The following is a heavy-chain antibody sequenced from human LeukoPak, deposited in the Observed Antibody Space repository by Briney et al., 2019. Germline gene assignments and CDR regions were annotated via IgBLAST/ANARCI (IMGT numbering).Heavy chain of an antibody. J-gene: IGHJ3*02. Sequence: ASVKVSCKASGYTFTSYAMHWVRQAPGQRLEWMGWINAGNGNTKYSQKFQGRVTITRDTSASTAYMELSSLRSDDTAVYYCARDYGYCSSTSCFDAFDIWGQGTMVTVSS. CDR3: ARDYGYCSSTSCFDAFDI. CDR1: GYTFTSYA. CDR2: INAGNGNT. D-gene: IGHD2-2*01. V-gene: IGHV1-3*01.